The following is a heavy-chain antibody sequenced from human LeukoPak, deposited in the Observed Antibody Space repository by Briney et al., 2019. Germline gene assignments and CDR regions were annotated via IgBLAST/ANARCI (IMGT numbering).Heavy chain of an antibody. J-gene: IGHJ3*02. V-gene: IGHV4-59*01. CDR1: GDSISSYY. D-gene: IGHD4-17*01. CDR2: IYYSGST. CDR3: ARETVKHAFDI. Sequence: SETLSLTCTVSGDSISSYYWSWIRQPPGKGLEWIGYIYYSGSTNYNPSLKSRVTISVDTSKNQFSLKLSSVTAVDTAVYYCARETVKHAFDIWGQGTMVTVSS.